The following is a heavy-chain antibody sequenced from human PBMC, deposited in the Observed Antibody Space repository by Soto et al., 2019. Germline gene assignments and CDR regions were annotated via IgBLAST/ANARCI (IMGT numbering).Heavy chain of an antibody. CDR2: ISSSGSTI. CDR1: GFTFGDYD. V-gene: IGHV3-11*01. Sequence: GGSQILCSAASGFTFGDYDMSWIRQAPGKGLEWVSYISSSGSTIYYADSVKGRFTISRDNAKNSLYLQMNSLRAEDTAVYYCARGDNMMVVPVWGRGTKVTVSS. D-gene: IGHD2-15*01. CDR3: ARGDNMMVVPV. J-gene: IGHJ6*02.